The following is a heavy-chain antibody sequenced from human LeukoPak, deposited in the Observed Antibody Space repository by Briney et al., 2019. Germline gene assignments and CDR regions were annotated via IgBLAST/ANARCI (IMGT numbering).Heavy chain of an antibody. CDR3: VRHTRKGAFCSSASCYYGMDV. J-gene: IGHJ6*02. CDR1: GFTFSSYS. Sequence: GGSLRLSCAASGFTFSSYSMNWVRQAPGKGLEWVGRIRNKANSYTTEYAASVKGRSTISRDDSKNSLYLQMNSLKTEDTAVYYCVRHTRKGAFCSSASCYYGMDVWGQGTTVTVS. CDR2: IRNKANSYTT. V-gene: IGHV3-72*01. D-gene: IGHD2-2*01.